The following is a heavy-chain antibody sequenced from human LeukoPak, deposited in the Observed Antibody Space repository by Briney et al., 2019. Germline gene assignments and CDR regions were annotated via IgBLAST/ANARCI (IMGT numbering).Heavy chain of an antibody. CDR3: ARDLNVLRFLEWSDPFDY. Sequence: GGSLRLSCAASGFTFSSYTMSWVRQAPGKGLEWVSTITTSDGNTYYADSVKGRFTISRDNAKNTLYLQMNSLRAEDTAVYYCARDLNVLRFLEWSDPFDYWGQGTLVTVSS. CDR1: GFTFSSYT. D-gene: IGHD3-3*01. J-gene: IGHJ4*02. V-gene: IGHV3-23*01. CDR2: ITTSDGNT.